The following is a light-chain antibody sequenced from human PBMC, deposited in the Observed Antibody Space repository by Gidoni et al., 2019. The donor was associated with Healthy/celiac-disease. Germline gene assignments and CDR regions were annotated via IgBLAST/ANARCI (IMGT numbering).Light chain of an antibody. CDR1: SSNIGAGYD. Sequence: QSVLTQPPSVSGAPGQRVTIPCTGSSSNIGAGYDVHGYQQLPGTAPKLLIYGNSNRPSAVPDRFSGSKSGTSASLAITGLQAEDEADYYCQSYDSSLSGWNVVFGGGTKLTVL. CDR3: QSYDSSLSGWNVV. CDR2: GNS. V-gene: IGLV1-40*01. J-gene: IGLJ2*01.